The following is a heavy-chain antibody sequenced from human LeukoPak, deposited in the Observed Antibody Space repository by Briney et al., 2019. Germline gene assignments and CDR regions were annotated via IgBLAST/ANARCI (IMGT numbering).Heavy chain of an antibody. V-gene: IGHV1-69*13. D-gene: IGHD6-19*01. CDR3: ARDSPPTYSSGWYPLDY. CDR2: IIPIFGTA. CDR1: GYTFTSYG. Sequence: SVKVSCKASGYTFTSYGISWVRQAPGQGLEWMGGIIPIFGTANYAQKFQGRVTITADESTSTAYMELSSLRSEDTAVYYCARDSPPTYSSGWYPLDYWGQGTLVTVSS. J-gene: IGHJ4*02.